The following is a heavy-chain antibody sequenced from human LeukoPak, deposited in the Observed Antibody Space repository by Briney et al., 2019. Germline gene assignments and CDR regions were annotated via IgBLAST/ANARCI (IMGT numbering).Heavy chain of an antibody. CDR3: AKDEKYCSGGSCYLFDY. J-gene: IGHJ4*02. CDR1: GFTFSSYA. D-gene: IGHD2-15*01. Sequence: GGSLRLSCAASGFTFSSYAMSWVRQAPGKGLEWVSAISGSGGSTYYADSVKGRFTISRDNSKNTLYLQMNSLRAEDTAVYCCAKDEKYCSGGSCYLFDYWGQGTLVTVSS. V-gene: IGHV3-23*01. CDR2: ISGSGGST.